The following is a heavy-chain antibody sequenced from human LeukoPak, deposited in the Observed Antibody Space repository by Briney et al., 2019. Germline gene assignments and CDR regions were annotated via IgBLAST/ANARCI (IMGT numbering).Heavy chain of an antibody. D-gene: IGHD6-6*01. CDR2: ISALSTYI. Sequence: GGSLRLSCAASGFTFSSYTIHWVRQAPGKGLEWVSSISALSTYIYYADSVKGRFTISRDNVEKSAYLELSGLTAHDTAIYYCARGGIAGRLVYYYYMDVWGKGTTVTVSS. V-gene: IGHV3-21*01. CDR1: GFTFSSYT. J-gene: IGHJ6*03. CDR3: ARGGIAGRLVYYYYMDV.